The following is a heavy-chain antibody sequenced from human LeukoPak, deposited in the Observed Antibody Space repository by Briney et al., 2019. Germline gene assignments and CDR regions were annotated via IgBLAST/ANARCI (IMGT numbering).Heavy chain of an antibody. D-gene: IGHD6-13*01. CDR3: AKVEAAAGTLAHFDY. V-gene: IGHV1-18*01. J-gene: IGHJ4*02. CDR2: ISAYNGNT. CDR1: GYTFTTYG. Sequence: ASVKVSCKASGYTFTTYGISWVRQAPGQGLEWMGWISAYNGNTKYAQKLQGRVTMTTDTSTSTAYMELRSLRSDDTAVYYCAKVEAAAGTLAHFDYWGQGTLVTVSS.